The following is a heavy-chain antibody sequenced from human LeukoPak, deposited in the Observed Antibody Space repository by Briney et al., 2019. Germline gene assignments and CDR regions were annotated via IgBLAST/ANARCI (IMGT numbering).Heavy chain of an antibody. CDR1: GASITNYY. D-gene: IGHD3-22*01. CDR2: VHFSGST. CDR3: ARGYFDSRGYSSPFDF. V-gene: IGHV4-59*08. Sequence: PSETLSLTCTVYGASITNYYWGWTRQPPGKALGWVGSVHFSGSTYYNPSLKSRVLISLDTSKNQVSLRVNSVTAADMAVYYCARGYFDSRGYSSPFDFWGRGTLVTVSS. J-gene: IGHJ4*02.